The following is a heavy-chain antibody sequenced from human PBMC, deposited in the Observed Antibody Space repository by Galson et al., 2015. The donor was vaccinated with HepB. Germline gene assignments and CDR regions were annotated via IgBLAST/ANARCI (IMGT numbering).Heavy chain of an antibody. Sequence: SLRLSCAASGFTFSTYAMSWVRQAPGKGLEWVSGISGSDGITYYADSVKGRFTISRDNSKNTLYLQMNSLRAEDTAVYYCAKRSRYSSSPIDYWGQGTLVAVSS. J-gene: IGHJ4*02. CDR1: GFTFSTYA. CDR2: ISGSDGIT. CDR3: AKRSRYSSSPIDY. D-gene: IGHD6-6*01. V-gene: IGHV3-23*01.